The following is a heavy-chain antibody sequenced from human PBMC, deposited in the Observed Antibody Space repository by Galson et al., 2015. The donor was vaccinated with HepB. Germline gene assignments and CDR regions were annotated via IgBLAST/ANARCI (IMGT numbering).Heavy chain of an antibody. V-gene: IGHV1-3*01. CDR1: GYTFTSYA. Sequence: SVKVSCKASGYTFTSYAIHWVRQAPGQRLEWMGWINAADGNTKYSQNFQGGGAITIDTSASTAYMELSSLSSEDKGIYYCAREPVSVCSTAYYYDYMGVWGKGTLVTVSS. CDR2: INAADGNT. CDR3: AREPVSVCSTAYYYDYMGV. D-gene: IGHD3-10*02. J-gene: IGHJ6*03.